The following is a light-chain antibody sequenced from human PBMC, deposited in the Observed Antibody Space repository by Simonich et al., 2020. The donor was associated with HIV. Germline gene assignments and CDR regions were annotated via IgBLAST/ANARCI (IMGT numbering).Light chain of an antibody. J-gene: IGKJ2*01. Sequence: DIVMTQTPLSRSVTPGQPASISCKSSQSLLHSDGRTYLYWYLQKPGQSPQLLIYEGSSRLSGVPDTFSGSGSGTDFTLKISRVEAEDVGVYYCMQGIHLPYTFGQGTKLEIK. CDR3: MQGIHLPYT. V-gene: IGKV2-29*02. CDR1: QSLLHSDGRTY. CDR2: EGS.